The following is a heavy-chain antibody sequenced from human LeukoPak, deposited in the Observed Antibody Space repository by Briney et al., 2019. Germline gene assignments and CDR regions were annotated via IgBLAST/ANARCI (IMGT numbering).Heavy chain of an antibody. CDR2: ISSSSSYI. CDR3: AKNGEPHYYMDV. J-gene: IGHJ6*03. CDR1: GFTFSSYS. D-gene: IGHD1-14*01. Sequence: NPGKSLRLSCAASGFTFSSYSMNWVRQAPGKGLEWVSSISSSSSYIYYADSVKGRFTISRDNAKNSLYLQMNSLRAEDTAVYYCAKNGEPHYYMDVLGKGTTVTVSS. V-gene: IGHV3-21*01.